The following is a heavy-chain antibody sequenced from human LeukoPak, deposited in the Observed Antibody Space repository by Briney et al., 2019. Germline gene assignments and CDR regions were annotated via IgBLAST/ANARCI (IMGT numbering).Heavy chain of an antibody. J-gene: IGHJ2*01. V-gene: IGHV6-1*01. CDR1: GDSVSSNSVA. CDR2: TYYRSKWYN. Sequence: SETLSLTCAISGDSVSSNSVAWNWIRQSPSRGLEWLGRTYYRSKWYNDYAVSVKGRITINPDISKNQFSLHLNSVTPEDTAVYYCARGPSYFDLWGRGNLVTVSS. D-gene: IGHD2-21*01. CDR3: ARGPSYFDL.